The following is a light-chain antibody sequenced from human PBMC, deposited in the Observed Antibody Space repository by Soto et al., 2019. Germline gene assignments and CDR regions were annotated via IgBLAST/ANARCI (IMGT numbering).Light chain of an antibody. Sequence: DIQMTQSPSTLSASVGDRFTIICRASQSISSWLAWYQQKAGKXPKXXISKASNLDSGVPSRFSGSGSGTEGNLTISSLQPEDGETYDGQQYNSSIWTFGQGTKVDIK. V-gene: IGKV1-5*03. CDR3: QQYNSSIWT. CDR2: KAS. CDR1: QSISSW. J-gene: IGKJ1*01.